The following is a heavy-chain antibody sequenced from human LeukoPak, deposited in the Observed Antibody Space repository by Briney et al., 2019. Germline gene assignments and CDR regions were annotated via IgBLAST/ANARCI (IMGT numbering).Heavy chain of an antibody. Sequence: GGSLRLSCAASGFTFSDYYMSWIRQAPGKGLEWVSYISSSGSTLYYADSVKGRFTISRDNAKNSLYLQMNSLRAEDTAVYYCAKRGRGRSGSYYNDAFDIWGQGTMVTVSS. V-gene: IGHV3-11*01. J-gene: IGHJ3*02. CDR3: AKRGRGRSGSYYNDAFDI. CDR1: GFTFSDYY. CDR2: ISSSGSTL. D-gene: IGHD3-10*01.